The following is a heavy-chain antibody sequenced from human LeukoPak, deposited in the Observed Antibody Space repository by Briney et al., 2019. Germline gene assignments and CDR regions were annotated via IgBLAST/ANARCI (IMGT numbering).Heavy chain of an antibody. CDR1: GFTFSSYS. CDR2: ISSSSSYI. D-gene: IGHD3-22*01. J-gene: IGHJ4*02. V-gene: IGHV3-21*01. CDR3: ARDPGYYDSSGSSRDY. Sequence: AGGSLRLSCAASGFTFSSYSMNWVRQAPGKGLEWVSSISSSSSYIYYADPVKGRFTISRDNAKNSLYLQMNSLRAEDTAVYYCARDPGYYDSSGSSRDYWGQGTLVTVSS.